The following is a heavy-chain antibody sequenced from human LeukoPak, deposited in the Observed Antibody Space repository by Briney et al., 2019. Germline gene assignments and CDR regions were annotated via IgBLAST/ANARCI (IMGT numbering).Heavy chain of an antibody. Sequence: GGSLRLSCAASGFTFSSYGMHRVRQAPGKGLEWVAIISYDGNNKYYADSVKGRFTISRDNSKNTLYLQMNSLRTEDTAVYYCAKFAARRHDYWGQGTLVTVSS. CDR2: ISYDGNNK. D-gene: IGHD6-6*01. V-gene: IGHV3-30*18. CDR1: GFTFSSYG. J-gene: IGHJ4*02. CDR3: AKFAARRHDY.